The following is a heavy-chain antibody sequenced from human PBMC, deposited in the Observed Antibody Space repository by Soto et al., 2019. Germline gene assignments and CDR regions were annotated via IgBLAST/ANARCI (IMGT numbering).Heavy chain of an antibody. D-gene: IGHD3-22*01. CDR1: GYTFTSYG. V-gene: IGHV1-18*01. CDR2: ISAYNGNT. CDR3: AWSITMISRNAFDI. Sequence: ASVKVSCKASGYTFTSYGISWVRQAPGQGLEWMGWISAYNGNTNYAQKLQGRVTMTTDTSTSTAYMELRSLRSDDTAVYYCAWSITMISRNAFDIWGQGTMVTVSS. J-gene: IGHJ3*02.